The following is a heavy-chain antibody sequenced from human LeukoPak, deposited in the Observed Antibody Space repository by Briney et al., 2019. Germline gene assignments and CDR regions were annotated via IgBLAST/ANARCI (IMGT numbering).Heavy chain of an antibody. D-gene: IGHD5-24*01. Sequence: GESLKISCQGSGYSFTNYWIGWVRQMPGKGLEWMGIIYPGDSDTRYSPSFQGQVTISADKSISTAYLQWSSLKASDTAMYYCARSVEMATIITAYSDYWGQGTLVTVSS. V-gene: IGHV5-51*01. CDR2: IYPGDSDT. CDR1: GYSFTNYW. CDR3: ARSVEMATIITAYSDY. J-gene: IGHJ4*02.